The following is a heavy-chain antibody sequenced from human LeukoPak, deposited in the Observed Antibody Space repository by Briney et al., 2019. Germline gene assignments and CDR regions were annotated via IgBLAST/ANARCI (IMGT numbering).Heavy chain of an antibody. CDR3: ARHSYNYYGLDV. CDR2: RYYSGSS. CDR1: GGSINSNTYY. Sequence: PSETLSLTCTVSGGSINSNTYYAGWIRQTPGKGLEWIGNRYYSGSSDYNPSLKSRVTISVDTSKNQFSLRLTSVTAADTALYYCARHSYNYYGLDVWGQGTTVTVSS. J-gene: IGHJ6*02. V-gene: IGHV4-39*01.